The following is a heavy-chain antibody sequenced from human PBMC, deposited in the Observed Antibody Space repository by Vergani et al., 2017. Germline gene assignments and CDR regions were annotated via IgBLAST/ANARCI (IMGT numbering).Heavy chain of an antibody. D-gene: IGHD2-2*01. CDR3: AKDRSSFYYYYMDV. J-gene: IGHJ6*03. CDR2: ISGSGGST. Sequence: EVQLLESGGGLVQPGGSLRLSCAASGFPFSSSAMSWVRQAPGKGLEWVSAISGSGGSTYYADSVKGRFTISRDNSKNTLYLQMNSLRAEDTAVYYCAKDRSSFYYYYMDVWGKGTTVTVSS. V-gene: IGHV3-23*01. CDR1: GFPFSSSA.